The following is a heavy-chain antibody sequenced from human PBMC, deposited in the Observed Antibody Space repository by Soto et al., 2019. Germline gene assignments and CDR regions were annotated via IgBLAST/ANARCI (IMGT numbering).Heavy chain of an antibody. J-gene: IGHJ6*02. CDR2: IIPIFGTA. D-gene: IGHD4-17*01. Sequence: QVQLVQSGAEVKKPGSSVKVSCKASGGTFSSYAISWVRQAPGQGLEWMGGIIPIFGTANYAQKFQGRVTITADESTSPAYRERSSLRSENTAVYYWAGPDYGAPPPNYYYEGMDVWGQGTTVTASS. CDR1: GGTFSSYA. V-gene: IGHV1-69*12. CDR3: AGPDYGAPPPNYYYEGMDV.